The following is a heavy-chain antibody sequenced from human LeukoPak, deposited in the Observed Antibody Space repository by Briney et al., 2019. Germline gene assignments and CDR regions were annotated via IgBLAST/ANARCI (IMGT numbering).Heavy chain of an antibody. V-gene: IGHV4-4*02. CDR1: GGSISSSDW. Sequence: SGTLSLTCAVSGGSISSSDWGGGGRQGPGRGLECIAEIYQSGTTNYNPSLKSRFTISVHKSKNQFSLKLSSVTAADTAVYYCVGNVRSGWRFDYWGQGTLVTVSS. CDR2: IYQSGTT. D-gene: IGHD6-19*01. J-gene: IGHJ4*02. CDR3: VGNVRSGWRFDY.